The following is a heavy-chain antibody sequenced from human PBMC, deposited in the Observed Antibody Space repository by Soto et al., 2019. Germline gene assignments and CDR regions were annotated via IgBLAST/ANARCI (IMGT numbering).Heavy chain of an antibody. D-gene: IGHD6-13*01. J-gene: IGHJ4*02. CDR3: ARVVPIAAAGFFDY. Sequence: PSETLSLTCIVSGGSVSSGSYYWSWIRQPPGKGLEWIGYICYSGSTNYNPSLKSRVTISVDTSKNQFSLKLSSVTAADTAVYYCARVVPIAAAGFFDYWGQGTLVTVSS. V-gene: IGHV4-61*01. CDR2: ICYSGST. CDR1: GGSVSSGSYY.